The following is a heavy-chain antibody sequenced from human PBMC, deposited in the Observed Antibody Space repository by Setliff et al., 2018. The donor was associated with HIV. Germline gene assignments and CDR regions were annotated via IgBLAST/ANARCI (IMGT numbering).Heavy chain of an antibody. CDR1: GYSFTSYG. Sequence: ASVKVSCKASGYSFTSYGVSWVRQAPGQGLEWMGWINPNNGGTNYAQKFQGRVTMTRDTSISTAYMELSRLRSDDTAVYYCARGYYDSSGYIFFPRLPDYWGQGTLVTVSS. CDR2: INPNNGGT. CDR3: ARGYYDSSGYIFFPRLPDY. V-gene: IGHV1-2*02. D-gene: IGHD3-22*01. J-gene: IGHJ4*02.